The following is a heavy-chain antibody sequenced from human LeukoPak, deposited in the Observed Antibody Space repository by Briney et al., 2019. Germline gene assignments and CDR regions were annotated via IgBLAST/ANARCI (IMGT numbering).Heavy chain of an antibody. Sequence: SETLSLTCAVSVGSISTTNYYWGWIRQPPGKGLEWIGSIYHSGLTYYNPSLKSRVTISVDTSKNQFSLKLTSVTAADTAVYYCASVDRGWFGVGDYWGQGTLVTVSS. CDR3: ASVDRGWFGVGDY. J-gene: IGHJ4*02. CDR2: IYHSGLT. V-gene: IGHV4-39*01. CDR1: VGSISTTNYY. D-gene: IGHD3-10*01.